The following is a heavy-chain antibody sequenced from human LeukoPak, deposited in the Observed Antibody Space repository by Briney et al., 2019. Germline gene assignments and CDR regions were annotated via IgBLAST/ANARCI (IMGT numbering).Heavy chain of an antibody. J-gene: IGHJ5*02. V-gene: IGHV1-2*02. Sequence: ASVKVSCKASGYTFTGYYVHWVRQAPGQGLEWMGWINPNSGGTNYAQKFQGRVTMTRDTSISTAYMELSRLRSDDTAVYYCARVVAVAGSDWFDPWGQGTLVTVSS. CDR1: GYTFTGYY. CDR2: INPNSGGT. CDR3: ARVVAVAGSDWFDP. D-gene: IGHD6-19*01.